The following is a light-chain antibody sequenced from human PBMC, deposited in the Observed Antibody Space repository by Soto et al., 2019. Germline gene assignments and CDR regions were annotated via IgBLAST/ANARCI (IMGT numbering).Light chain of an antibody. CDR1: QSVGTN. Sequence: IVMTQSPATLSVSPGESATLSCRASQSVGTNLAWYQQTPGQAPRVLTHSASTRATGIPARFSGSGSDTEFTLTISGLQSEDFAIYYCQQYNNWPPYSFGQGTKLENK. J-gene: IGKJ2*01. V-gene: IGKV3-15*01. CDR3: QQYNNWPPYS. CDR2: SAS.